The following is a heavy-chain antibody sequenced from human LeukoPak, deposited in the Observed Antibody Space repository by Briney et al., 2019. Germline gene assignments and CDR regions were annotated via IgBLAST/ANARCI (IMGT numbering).Heavy chain of an antibody. CDR1: GYTFSGYY. CDR3: ARLRGGYGGMGHYGMDV. CDR2: IKPNSGDT. D-gene: IGHD2-15*01. J-gene: IGHJ6*02. Sequence: ASVKVSCKASGYTFSGYYMHWVRQAPGQGLEWMGWIKPNSGDTKYAKKFQGRVTMTRDTSINTAYMELSSLRSDDTAMYYCARLRGGYGGMGHYGMDVWGQGTPVTVSS. V-gene: IGHV1-2*02.